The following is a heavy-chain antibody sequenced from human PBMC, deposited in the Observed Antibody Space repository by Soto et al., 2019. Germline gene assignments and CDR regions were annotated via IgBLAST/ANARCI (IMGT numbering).Heavy chain of an antibody. CDR1: GFTFSSYS. CDR3: ARGDVVVPSAMESNAFYI. D-gene: IGHD2-2*01. Sequence: GGSLRLSCAASGFTFSSYSMNWIRQAPGTGLEWVAYISSSNSDIHYADSVQDRLTISRDNAKSSLHLQMNSLRAGDTALYYCARGDVVVPSAMESNAFYIWGQGTMVTVSS. V-gene: IGHV3-48*01. CDR2: ISSSNSDI. J-gene: IGHJ3*02.